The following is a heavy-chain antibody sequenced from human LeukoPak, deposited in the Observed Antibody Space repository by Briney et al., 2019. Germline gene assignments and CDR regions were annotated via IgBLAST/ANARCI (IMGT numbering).Heavy chain of an antibody. D-gene: IGHD2-15*01. J-gene: IGHJ4*02. Sequence: GGSLRLSCAASGFIFTSYAMNWVRQAPGKGLEWVAVISFDGSDKYYADSVKGRFTISRDNSKNTLYLQMNSLRAEDTPVYYCARDDCSGGSCYSFQGYWGQGTLVTVSS. CDR2: ISFDGSDK. CDR1: GFIFTSYA. CDR3: ARDDCSGGSCYSFQGY. V-gene: IGHV3-30-3*01.